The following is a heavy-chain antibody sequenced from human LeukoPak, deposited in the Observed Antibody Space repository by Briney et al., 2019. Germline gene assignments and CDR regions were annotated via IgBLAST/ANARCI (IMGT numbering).Heavy chain of an antibody. D-gene: IGHD2-15*01. CDR2: IYYSGSTT. Sequence: SETLSLTCTVSGGSITNYWWSWIRQPPGRGLKWIGYIYYSGSTTNYNPSLRGRATISVDASKNQFSLRLRSVTAADTAVYYCAGQGHTYSHLDSWGQGTLVTVSS. CDR1: GGSITNYW. CDR3: AGQGHTYSHLDS. J-gene: IGHJ4*02. V-gene: IGHV4-59*08.